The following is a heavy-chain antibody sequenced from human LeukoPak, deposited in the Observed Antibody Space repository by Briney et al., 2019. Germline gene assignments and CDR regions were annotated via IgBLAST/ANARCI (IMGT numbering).Heavy chain of an antibody. Sequence: SQTLSLTCAISGDSVSSNSAAWNWIRQSPSRGLEWLGRTYYRSKWYNDYAVSVKSRITINPDTSKNQFSLQLNSVTSEDTAVYYCARGDYCSSTSCYSDAFDIWGQGTMVTVSS. V-gene: IGHV6-1*01. CDR1: GDSVSSNSAA. J-gene: IGHJ3*02. CDR2: TYYRSKWYN. D-gene: IGHD2-2*01. CDR3: ARGDYCSSTSCYSDAFDI.